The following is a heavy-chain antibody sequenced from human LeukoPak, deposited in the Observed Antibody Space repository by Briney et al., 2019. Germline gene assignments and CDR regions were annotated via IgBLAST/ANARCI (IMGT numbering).Heavy chain of an antibody. CDR3: AKDEDEWLQYGSAFDC. CDR1: GFTIISYA. CDR2: ISGSGGST. Sequence: GSLLLSSSASGFTIISYAMCWVRQAPGKGLEWVSSISGSGGSTYYADSVKGRFTSSRDNSMNTLYLQMNSLRAEDTAVYYCAKDEDEWLQYGSAFDCWGQGT. V-gene: IGHV3-23*01. J-gene: IGHJ4*02. D-gene: IGHD5-24*01.